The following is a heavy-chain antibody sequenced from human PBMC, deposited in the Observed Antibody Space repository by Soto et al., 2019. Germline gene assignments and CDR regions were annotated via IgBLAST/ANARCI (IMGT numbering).Heavy chain of an antibody. D-gene: IGHD4-17*01. Sequence: QVQLVESGGGVVQPGRSLRLSCAASGFTFSSYGMHWVRQAPGKGLEWVALIWYDGSNKNYADSVKGRFTISRDNSKNTLYLQTNSLRAEDTAVYYCARGLYGDYLVDYWGQGTLVTVSS. J-gene: IGHJ4*02. CDR2: IWYDGSNK. V-gene: IGHV3-33*01. CDR1: GFTFSSYG. CDR3: ARGLYGDYLVDY.